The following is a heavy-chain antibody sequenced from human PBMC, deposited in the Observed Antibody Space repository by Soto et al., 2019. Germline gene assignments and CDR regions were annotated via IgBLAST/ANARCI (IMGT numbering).Heavy chain of an antibody. CDR1: DGSLTEYH. D-gene: IGHD2-21*01. J-gene: IGHJ5*02. V-gene: IGHV4-34*01. Sequence: SETLSLTCVVYDGSLTEYHWSWVRQTPGKGLEWIGEVSHHGTSHYNPSLGSRVIMSFDTSKDQFSLTLQSVTAADTGIYYCARGQSAVDVFFPIPVPFDPWGSGTPVTVSS. CDR2: VSHHGTS. CDR3: ARGQSAVDVFFPIPVPFDP.